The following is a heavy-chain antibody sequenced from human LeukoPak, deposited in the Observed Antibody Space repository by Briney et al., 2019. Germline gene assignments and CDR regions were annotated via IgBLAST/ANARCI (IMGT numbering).Heavy chain of an antibody. CDR3: ATGLLRTAFDI. CDR2: FDHSGST. D-gene: IGHD3-10*01. Sequence: SETLCLTCTVSGASISSYYWSWVRQPQGKGLELIGYFDHSGSTNYNPSLKSRVTISVDTSKTQFSLKLNSVTAADTAVYYCATGLLRTAFDIWGQGTQVTVSS. CDR1: GASISSYY. V-gene: IGHV4-59*01. J-gene: IGHJ3*02.